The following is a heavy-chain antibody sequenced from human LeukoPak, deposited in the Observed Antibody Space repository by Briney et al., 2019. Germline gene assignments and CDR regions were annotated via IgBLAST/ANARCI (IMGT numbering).Heavy chain of an antibody. CDR1: GYTFTGYY. CDR2: INPNSGGT. J-gene: IGHJ4*02. CDR3: AKCRQLSSRASNDY. V-gene: IGHV1-2*02. Sequence: GASVKVSCKASGYTFTGYYMHWVRQAPGQGLEWMGWINPNSGGTNYAQKFQGRVTITRDTSISTAYMELSRLRSDDTAVYYCAKCRQLSSRASNDYWGQGTLVTVSS. D-gene: IGHD5-18*01.